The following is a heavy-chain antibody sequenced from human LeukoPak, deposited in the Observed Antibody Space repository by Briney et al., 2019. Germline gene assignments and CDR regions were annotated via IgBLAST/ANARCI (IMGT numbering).Heavy chain of an antibody. CDR3: ARDLPREGRYRVYYYMDV. D-gene: IGHD1-26*01. Sequence: RTGGSLRLSCADSGFTFRNCAMTWVRQAPGKGLVWVSRINSDGSSTSYADSVKGRFTISRDNAKNTLYLQMNSLRAEDTAVYYCARDLPREGRYRVYYYMDVWGKGTTVTVSS. CDR2: INSDGSST. J-gene: IGHJ6*03. CDR1: GFTFRNCA. V-gene: IGHV3-74*01.